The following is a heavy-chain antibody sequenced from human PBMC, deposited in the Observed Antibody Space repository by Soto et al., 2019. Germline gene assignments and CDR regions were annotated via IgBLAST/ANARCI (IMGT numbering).Heavy chain of an antibody. Sequence: PGGSLRLSCVLSGFKSDSYVIHWVRQTPGKGLQWVAAISSDGSFEHYIDSLKGRVTFSRDNSKNTLYLQMNSLRTEDTALYYCVTDFVLAAATDYWGQGTLVTVSS. CDR2: ISSDGSFE. CDR3: VTDFVLAAATDY. V-gene: IGHV3-30*03. J-gene: IGHJ4*02. D-gene: IGHD2-21*02. CDR1: GFKSDSYV.